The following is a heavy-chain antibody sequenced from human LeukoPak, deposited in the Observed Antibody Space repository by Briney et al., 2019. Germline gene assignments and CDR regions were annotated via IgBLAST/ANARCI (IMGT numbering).Heavy chain of an antibody. V-gene: IGHV4-30-2*01. D-gene: IGHD4-11*01. CDR1: GGSISSGGDS. Sequence: SQTLSLTCAVSGGSISSGGDSWSWVRQPPGKGLEWIRYIYHSGSTYYNPSLKSRVTMSVDRSKNQFSLKLSSVTAADTAVYYCARGSGLRSNYEFWGQGTLVTVSS. J-gene: IGHJ4*02. CDR3: ARGSGLRSNYEF. CDR2: IYHSGST.